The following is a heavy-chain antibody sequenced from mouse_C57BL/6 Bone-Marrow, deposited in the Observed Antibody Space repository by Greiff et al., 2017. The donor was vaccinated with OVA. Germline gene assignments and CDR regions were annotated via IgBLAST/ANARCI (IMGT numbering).Heavy chain of an antibody. Sequence: QVQLQQPGAELVRPGTSVKLSCKASGYTFTSYWMHWVKQRPGQGLEWIGVIDPSDSYTNYNQKFKGKATLTVDTSSSTAYMQLSSLTSEDSAVYYWARDRLLRTFAYWGQGTLVTVSA. J-gene: IGHJ3*01. V-gene: IGHV1-59*01. CDR3: ARDRLLRTFAY. CDR2: IDPSDSYT. D-gene: IGHD2-3*01. CDR1: GYTFTSYW.